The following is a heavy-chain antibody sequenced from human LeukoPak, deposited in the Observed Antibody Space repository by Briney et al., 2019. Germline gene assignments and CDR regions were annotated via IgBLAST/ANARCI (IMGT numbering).Heavy chain of an antibody. J-gene: IGHJ5*02. V-gene: IGHV1-2*02. CDR1: GYTFTGYY. CDR2: INPNSGGT. D-gene: IGHD3-22*01. CDR3: ARPLLGSSGYYLNWFDP. Sequence: ASVKVSCKASGYTFTGYYMHWVRQAPGQGLEWMGWINPNSGGTNYAQKFQGRVTMTRDTSISTAYMELSSLRSEDTAVYYCARPLLGSSGYYLNWFDPWGQGTLVTVSS.